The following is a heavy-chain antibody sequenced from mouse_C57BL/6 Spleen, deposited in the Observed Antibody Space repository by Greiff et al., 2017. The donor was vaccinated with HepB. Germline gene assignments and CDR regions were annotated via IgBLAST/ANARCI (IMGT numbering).Heavy chain of an antibody. CDR1: GFTFSSYG. CDR3: ARQSNYLDY. Sequence: EVKLVESGGDLVKPGGSLKLSCAASGFTFSSYGMSWVRQTPDKRLEWVATISSGGSYTYYPDSVKGRFTISRDNAKNTLYLQMSSLKSEDTAMYYCARQSNYLDYWGQGTTLTVSS. CDR2: ISSGGSYT. V-gene: IGHV5-6*02. D-gene: IGHD5-1*01. J-gene: IGHJ2*01.